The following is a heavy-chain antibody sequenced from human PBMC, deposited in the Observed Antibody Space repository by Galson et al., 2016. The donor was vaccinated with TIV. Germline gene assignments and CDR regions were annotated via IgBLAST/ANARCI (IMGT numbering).Heavy chain of an antibody. J-gene: IGHJ4*02. CDR3: ARDLRYFSGAIGHRGRFDF. D-gene: IGHD2-15*01. CDR1: GYSFITYG. V-gene: IGHV1-18*01. CDR2: INVNSGTT. Sequence: SVKVSCKASGYSFITYGVSWVRQAPGQGLEWVGWINVNSGTTNYAERFQDRVTMTTDTSTSTGYMELRNLRSDDTAIYYCARDLRYFSGAIGHRGRFDFWGQGTLVTVSS.